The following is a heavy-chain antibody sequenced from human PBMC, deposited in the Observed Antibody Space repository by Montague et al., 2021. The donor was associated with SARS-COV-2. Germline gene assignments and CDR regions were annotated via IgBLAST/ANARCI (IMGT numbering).Heavy chain of an antibody. Sequence: SETLSLTCVVYGGSFSAYYWSWIRQLPGKGLEWIGEINNSGGTTYNPSLKSRVSMSVDKAWNQFSLRLTSVTAADTAIYYCARRGSGRSDLAYWGQGTLVTVSS. CDR1: GGSFSAYY. D-gene: IGHD1-26*01. V-gene: IGHV4-34*01. CDR3: ARRGSGRSDLAY. J-gene: IGHJ4*02. CDR2: INNSGGT.